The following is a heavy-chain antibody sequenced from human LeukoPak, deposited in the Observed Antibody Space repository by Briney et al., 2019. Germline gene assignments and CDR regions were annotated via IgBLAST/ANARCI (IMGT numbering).Heavy chain of an antibody. CDR2: ISGSGGST. J-gene: IGHJ4*02. V-gene: IGHV3-23*01. D-gene: IGHD2-15*01. Sequence: GGSLRLSCAASGFTFSSYARSWVRQAPGKGLEWVSAISGSGGSTYYADSVKGRFTISRDNSKNTLYLQMNSLRAEDTAVYYCAKDCSGGSCNDYGGQGTLVTVSS. CDR1: GFTFSSYA. CDR3: AKDCSGGSCNDY.